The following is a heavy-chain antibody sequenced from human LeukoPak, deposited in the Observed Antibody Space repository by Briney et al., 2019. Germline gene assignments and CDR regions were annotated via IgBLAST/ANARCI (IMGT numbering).Heavy chain of an antibody. CDR3: AREKYSSSSTLDY. CDR2: INHSGRT. Sequence: SETLSLTCAVYGGSFSGYYWSWVRQPPGKGLEWIGEINHSGRTNYNPSLKSRVTISVDTSKNQFSLKLSSVTAADTAVYYCAREKYSSSSTLDYWGQGTLVTVSS. V-gene: IGHV4-34*01. CDR1: GGSFSGYY. J-gene: IGHJ4*02. D-gene: IGHD6-6*01.